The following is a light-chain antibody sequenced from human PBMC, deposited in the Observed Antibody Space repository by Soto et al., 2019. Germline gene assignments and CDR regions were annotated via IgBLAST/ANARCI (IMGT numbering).Light chain of an antibody. CDR1: QGIASW. J-gene: IGKJ1*01. CDR3: QQANSFPRT. V-gene: IGKV1-12*01. Sequence: DIEMTQSPSSVSASVGDRVTITCGASQGIASWLAWYQQKPGKAPKLLIYASSSLQSGVPSRFRGGGYGTDFTLTISSLQTEDFATYYCQQANSFPRTFGQGTKVDIK. CDR2: ASS.